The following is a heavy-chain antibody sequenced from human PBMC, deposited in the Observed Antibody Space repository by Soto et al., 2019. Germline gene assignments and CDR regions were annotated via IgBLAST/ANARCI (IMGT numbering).Heavy chain of an antibody. CDR2: INHSGST. V-gene: IGHV4-34*01. Sequence: QVQLQQWGAGLLKPSETLSLTCAVYGGSFSGYYWSWIRQPPGKGLEWIGEINHSGSTNYNPSLKSRVTISVDTSKDRFSRQLRSVTAADTAVYYCARAGDILTGYSHPGDYWGQGSLVTVSS. J-gene: IGHJ4*02. CDR1: GGSFSGYY. CDR3: ARAGDILTGYSHPGDY. D-gene: IGHD3-9*01.